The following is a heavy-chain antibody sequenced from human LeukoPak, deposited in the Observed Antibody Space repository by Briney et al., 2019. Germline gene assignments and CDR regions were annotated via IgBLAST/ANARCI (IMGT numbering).Heavy chain of an antibody. D-gene: IGHD3-16*01. CDR3: GRAFPPLRTSSAGDL. V-gene: IGHV3-21*01. CDR1: GFSFSDYD. J-gene: IGHJ4*02. CDR2: ISGRSSHI. Sequence: GGSLRLSCSASGFSFSDYDMHWVRQAPGKGLEWVSSISGRSSHIYYGDSVKGRFAISRDNAKNSLYPQMNSLGAEDTAVYYCGRAFPPLRTSSAGDLWGQGILVTVSS.